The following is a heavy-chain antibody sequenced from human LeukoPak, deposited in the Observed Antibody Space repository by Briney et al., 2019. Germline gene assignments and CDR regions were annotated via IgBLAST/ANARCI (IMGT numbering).Heavy chain of an antibody. Sequence: GGSLRLSCAASGFTFSYYGMHWVRQAPGKGRAWVAFIRYDGNDKFYAESVKGRFTISRDTSRNTLYLQMNSLRKEDTALYYCARDLMMEGRYFYHYMDVWGKGTTVTVSS. CDR2: IRYDGNDK. J-gene: IGHJ6*03. D-gene: IGHD2-8*01. CDR1: GFTFSYYG. CDR3: ARDLMMEGRYFYHYMDV. V-gene: IGHV3-30*02.